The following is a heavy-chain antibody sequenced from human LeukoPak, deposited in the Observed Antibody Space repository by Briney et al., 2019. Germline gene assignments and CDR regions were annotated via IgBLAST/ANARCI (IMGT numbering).Heavy chain of an antibody. J-gene: IGHJ4*02. Sequence: PGGSLRLSCAASGFTFSSYEMNWVRQAPGKGLEWVGRIRSKANSYATAYAASVKGRFTISRDDSKNTAYLQMNSLKIEDTAVYYCTRPYSSGYYWGQGTLVTVSS. CDR2: IRSKANSYAT. CDR3: TRPYSSGYY. V-gene: IGHV3-73*01. CDR1: GFTFSSYE. D-gene: IGHD6-19*01.